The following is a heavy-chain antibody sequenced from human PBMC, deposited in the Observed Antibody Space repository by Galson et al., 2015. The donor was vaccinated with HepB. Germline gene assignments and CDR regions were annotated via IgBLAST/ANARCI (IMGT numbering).Heavy chain of an antibody. CDR1: GFTFSNYA. CDR2: LSGVGGST. J-gene: IGHJ6*02. Sequence: LRLSCAASGFTFSNYAMTWVRQAPGKGLEWVSGLSGVGGSTYYADSVKGRFTISRDNSKNRLHLHMNSLRAEDTAVYYCAKDRQYDYYYDMDVWGQGTTVTVSS. V-gene: IGHV3-23*01. CDR3: AKDRQYDYYYDMDV.